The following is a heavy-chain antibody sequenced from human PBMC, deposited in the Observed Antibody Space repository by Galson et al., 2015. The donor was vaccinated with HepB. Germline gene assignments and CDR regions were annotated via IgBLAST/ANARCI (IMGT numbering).Heavy chain of an antibody. Sequence: SLRLSCAASGFIFSNYGMHWVRQAPGKGLEWVAVISYDGNNKYYADSVKDRFTTSRDNSKNTLYLQMNSLRAEDTAIYYCVKDLLLHTITTCDYWGQGALVTVSS. V-gene: IGHV3-30*18. CDR3: VKDLLLHTITTCDY. CDR1: GFIFSNYG. D-gene: IGHD1-20*01. CDR2: ISYDGNNK. J-gene: IGHJ4*02.